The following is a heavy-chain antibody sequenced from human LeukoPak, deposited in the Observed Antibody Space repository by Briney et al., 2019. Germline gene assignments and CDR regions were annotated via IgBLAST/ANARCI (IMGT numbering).Heavy chain of an antibody. J-gene: IGHJ3*02. D-gene: IGHD4-11*01. CDR2: IIPIFGTA. Sequence: SVKVTCKASGGTFSSYAISWVRQAPGQGLEWMGGIIPIFGTANYAQKFQGRVTITTDESTSTAYMELSSLRSEDTAVYYCARGPVNPIGTTAKAFDIWGQGTMVTVSS. CDR3: ARGPVNPIGTTAKAFDI. V-gene: IGHV1-69*05. CDR1: GGTFSSYA.